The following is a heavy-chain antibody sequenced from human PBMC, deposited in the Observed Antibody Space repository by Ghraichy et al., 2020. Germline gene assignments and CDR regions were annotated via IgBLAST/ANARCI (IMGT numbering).Heavy chain of an antibody. V-gene: IGHV3-7*03. D-gene: IGHD2-21*01. CDR2: IKQDGSEK. CDR1: GFTFGNHW. Sequence: GESLNISCAASGFTFGNHWMNWVRQAPGEGLKWVATIKQDGSEKYYLDSVKGRFTISRDIAKNSLYLQMNSLRAEDTALYYCARDGGGGFWYFDLWGRGTLVTVSS. J-gene: IGHJ2*01. CDR3: ARDGGGGFWYFDL.